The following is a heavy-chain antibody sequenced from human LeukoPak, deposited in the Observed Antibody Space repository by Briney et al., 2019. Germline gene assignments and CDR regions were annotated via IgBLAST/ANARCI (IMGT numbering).Heavy chain of an antibody. V-gene: IGHV1-46*01. J-gene: IGHJ5*02. CDR1: GYTFTSYY. CDR3: ARGGPTTYSSTDDWFDP. D-gene: IGHD6-13*01. Sequence: ASVKVSCKASGYTFTSYYMHWVRQAPGQGLEWMGIINPSGGSTSYAQKFQGRVTMTRDTSTSTVYMELSSLRSEDTAVYYCARGGPTTYSSTDDWFDPWGQGTLVTVSS. CDR2: INPSGGST.